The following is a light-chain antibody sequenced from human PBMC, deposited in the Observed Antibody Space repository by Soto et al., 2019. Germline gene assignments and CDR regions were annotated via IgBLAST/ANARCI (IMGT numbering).Light chain of an antibody. CDR1: QSVSSC. Sequence: EIVLTQSPATLSLSPGERATLSCRASQSVSSCLAWYQQKPGQAPRLLIYDASNRATGIPARFSGSGSGTDFTLTISSLEPEDFAVYYCQQRSNWPPGLTFGGGTKVETK. CDR2: DAS. CDR3: QQRSNWPPGLT. V-gene: IGKV3-11*01. J-gene: IGKJ4*01.